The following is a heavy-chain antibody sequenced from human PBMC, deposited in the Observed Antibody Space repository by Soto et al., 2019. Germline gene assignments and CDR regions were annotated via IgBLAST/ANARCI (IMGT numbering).Heavy chain of an antibody. CDR3: ARRLTGSSNFDN. CDR2: VYSSGTT. J-gene: IGHJ4*02. V-gene: IGHV4-39*01. Sequence: SQTLSLTCTVPGGSISSSNYRRVWIRQAPGRGLEWIGNVYSSGTTYYTPSLKSRVTISLDTSKNQFSLNLRSVTAADTAVYYCARRLTGSSNFDNWGQGALVTVSS. D-gene: IGHD1-1*01. CDR1: GGSISSSNYR.